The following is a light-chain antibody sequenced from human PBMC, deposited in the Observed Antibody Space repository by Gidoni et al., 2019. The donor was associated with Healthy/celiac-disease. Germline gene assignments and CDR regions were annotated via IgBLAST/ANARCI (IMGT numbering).Light chain of an antibody. CDR3: QQRSNWPPWT. Sequence: EIVLPQSPATLSLSPGERATLSCRASERVSSYLACYQQKPGQATRLLIYDASNRATGIQARFSGSGSWTDFTLTISSLEPEDFAVYYCQQRSNWPPWTFGQGTKVEIK. CDR2: DAS. J-gene: IGKJ1*01. CDR1: ERVSSY. V-gene: IGKV3-11*01.